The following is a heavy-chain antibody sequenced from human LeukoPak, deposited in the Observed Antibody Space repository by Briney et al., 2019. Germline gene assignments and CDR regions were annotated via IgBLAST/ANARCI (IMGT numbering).Heavy chain of an antibody. CDR1: GGTFSSCA. CDR2: IIPILGIA. J-gene: IGHJ5*02. D-gene: IGHD6-13*01. V-gene: IGHV1-69*04. Sequence: SVKVSCKASGGTFSSCAISWVRQAPGQGLEWMGRIIPILGIANYAQKFQGRVTITADKSTSTAYMELSSLRSEDTAVYYCARDDMYSSSWYWFDPWGQGTLVTVSS. CDR3: ARDDMYSSSWYWFDP.